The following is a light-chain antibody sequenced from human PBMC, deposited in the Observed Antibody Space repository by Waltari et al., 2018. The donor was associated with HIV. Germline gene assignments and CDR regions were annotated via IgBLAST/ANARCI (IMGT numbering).Light chain of an antibody. CDR1: SSDVGSYNL. CDR2: EVY. CDR3: CSYAGSRTHWV. V-gene: IGLV2-23*02. J-gene: IGLJ3*02. Sequence: QSALTQPASVSGSPGQSITISCTGSSSDVGSYNLVSWYQHPPGKAPKLMIYEVYHRPSGVSNRFSGAKAGDTVFLTISGLQAEDEAAYYCCSYAGSRTHWVFGGGTKLTVL.